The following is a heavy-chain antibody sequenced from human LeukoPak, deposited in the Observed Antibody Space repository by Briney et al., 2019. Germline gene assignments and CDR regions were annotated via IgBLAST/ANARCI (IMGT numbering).Heavy chain of an antibody. J-gene: IGHJ4*02. CDR2: IYTSGST. Sequence: SETLSLTCTVSGGSISSYYWSWIRQPAGKGLELIGRIYTSGSTNYNPSLKSRVTMSVDTSKNQFSLKLSSVTAAGTAVYYCARENSVYDFWSGYSYYFDYWGQGTLATVSS. CDR3: ARENSVYDFWSGYSYYFDY. D-gene: IGHD3-3*01. CDR1: GGSISSYY. V-gene: IGHV4-4*07.